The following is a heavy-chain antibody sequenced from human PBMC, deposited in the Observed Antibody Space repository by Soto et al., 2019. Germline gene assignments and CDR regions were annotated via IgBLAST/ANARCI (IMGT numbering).Heavy chain of an antibody. V-gene: IGHV3-11*01. J-gene: IGHJ3*02. CDR3: AREGMDCSGGSCYASAAFDI. CDR1: GFTFGDYY. D-gene: IGHD2-15*01. Sequence: GGSLRLSCAASGFTFGDYYMSWIGQAPGKGLEWVSYISSSGSTIYYADSVKGRFTISRDNAKNSLYLQMNSLRAEDTAVYYCAREGMDCSGGSCYASAAFDIWGQGTMVTVSS. CDR2: ISSSGSTI.